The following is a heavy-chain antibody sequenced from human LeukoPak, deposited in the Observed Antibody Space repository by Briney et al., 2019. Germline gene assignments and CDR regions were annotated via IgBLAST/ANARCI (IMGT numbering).Heavy chain of an antibody. CDR1: GGSITTTYY. Sequence: PSETLSLTCSVSGGSITTTYYWSWIRQPPGGGLEWIASLYHSGNSNYNPSLKCRVTMSVDTSKNQFSLQLTSMTAADTAIYYCTRHQTNFYGSGAPFDPWGQGTLVTVSS. D-gene: IGHD3-10*01. V-gene: IGHV4-39*01. J-gene: IGHJ5*02. CDR2: LYHSGNS. CDR3: TRHQTNFYGSGAPFDP.